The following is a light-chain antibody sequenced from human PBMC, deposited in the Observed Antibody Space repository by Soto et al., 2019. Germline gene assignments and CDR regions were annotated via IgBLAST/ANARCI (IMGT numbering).Light chain of an antibody. CDR2: SAS. V-gene: IGKV3-20*01. CDR3: LQYGSSPHT. CDR1: QRVGSNY. J-gene: IGKJ5*01. Sequence: EIVLTQSPGTLSLSPGERASLSCRSSQRVGSNYLAWFQQRPGQAPRLIISSASSRATDIPDRFTGSGSGTDFTLTINRLEPEDVAVYYCLQYGSSPHTFGQGTRLEIK.